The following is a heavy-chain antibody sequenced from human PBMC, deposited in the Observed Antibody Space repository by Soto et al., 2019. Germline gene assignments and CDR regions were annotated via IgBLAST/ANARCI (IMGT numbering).Heavy chain of an antibody. CDR2: ISAYNGKT. J-gene: IGHJ4*02. CDR3: ARRYGDPSSSAGFDY. V-gene: IGHV1-18*01. D-gene: IGHD4-17*01. Sequence: QVQLVQSGAEVKKPGASVKVSCKASGYTFINYGISWVRQAPGQGLEWMGWISAYNGKTNYAQKLQGRVTMTTDTSTSTAYMELRSLRSDDTAVYYCARRYGDPSSSAGFDYGGQGTLVTVSS. CDR1: GYTFINYG.